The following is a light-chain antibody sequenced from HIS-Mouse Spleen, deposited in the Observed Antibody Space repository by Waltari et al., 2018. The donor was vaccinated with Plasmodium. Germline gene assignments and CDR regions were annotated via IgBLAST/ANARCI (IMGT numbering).Light chain of an antibody. CDR3: NSRDSSGTHGV. J-gene: IGLJ2*01. CDR1: SLGSYY. V-gene: IGLV3-19*01. Sequence: SSELTQDPAVSVALGQTVRITCQGESLGSYYTSRYQQKPGQAHVLVIYGKNNRPSGIPDRFSGSSSGNTASLTITGAQAEDEADYYCNSRDSSGTHGVFGGGTKLTVL. CDR2: GKN.